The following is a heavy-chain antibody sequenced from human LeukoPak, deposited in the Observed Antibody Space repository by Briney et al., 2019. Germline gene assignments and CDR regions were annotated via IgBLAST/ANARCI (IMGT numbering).Heavy chain of an antibody. CDR3: ARDSGPQEDYGDYGHAFDI. V-gene: IGHV4-59*01. CDR1: GGSISSYY. D-gene: IGHD4-17*01. Sequence: SETLSLTCTVSGGSISSYYWSWIRQPPGKGLEWIGYIYYSGSTNYNPSLKSRVTISVDTSKNQFSLKLSSVTAADTAVYYCARDSGPQEDYGDYGHAFDIWGQGTMVTVSS. J-gene: IGHJ3*02. CDR2: IYYSGST.